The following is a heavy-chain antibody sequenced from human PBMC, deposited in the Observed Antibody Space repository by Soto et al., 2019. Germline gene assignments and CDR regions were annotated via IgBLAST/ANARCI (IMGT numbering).Heavy chain of an antibody. V-gene: IGHV1-18*04. J-gene: IGHJ4*02. CDR2: ITPYNGDT. CDR3: ARDETHHLDY. CDR1: GYTFTTYS. Sequence: ASVKVSCKASGYTFTTYSYSWVRQAPGQGLEWMGWITPYNGDTHYAQKFQGRVTMTTDTSTSTAYMELRSLRSDDTALYYCARDETHHLDYWGQGALVTGSS.